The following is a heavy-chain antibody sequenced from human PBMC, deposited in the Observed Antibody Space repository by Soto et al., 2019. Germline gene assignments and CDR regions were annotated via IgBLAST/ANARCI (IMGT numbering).Heavy chain of an antibody. D-gene: IGHD3-22*01. CDR2: IGTTGDT. Sequence: GGSLRLSCSASGFTFSSYDVHWVRQGTGRGLEWVSAIGTTGDTYYAGSVKGRFTISRENAKNSLYLQMNSLRAGDTAIYFCARAIGPTLFDYWGQGTMVTVYS. CDR3: ARAIGPTLFDY. CDR1: GFTFSSYD. V-gene: IGHV3-13*04. J-gene: IGHJ4*02.